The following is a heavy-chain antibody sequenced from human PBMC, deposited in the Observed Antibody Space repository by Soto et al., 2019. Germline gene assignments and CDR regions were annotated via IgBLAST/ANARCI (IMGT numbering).Heavy chain of an antibody. D-gene: IGHD1-1*01. CDR1: GFTFSSHA. V-gene: IGHV3-23*01. CDR2: ISGSGDKT. Sequence: GGSLRLSCAASGFTFSSHAMTWVRQAPGKGLEWVSGISGSGDKTIYADSVKGRFTISRDNSKNTLYLQMNSLGAEDTAAYYCAKDPTGTIRGYFDYWGQGALVTVSS. J-gene: IGHJ4*02. CDR3: AKDPTGTIRGYFDY.